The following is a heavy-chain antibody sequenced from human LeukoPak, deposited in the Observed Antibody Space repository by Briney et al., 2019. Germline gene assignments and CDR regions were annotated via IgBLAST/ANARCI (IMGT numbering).Heavy chain of an antibody. J-gene: IGHJ3*02. Sequence: GASVKVSCKASGGTFSSYAISWVRQAPGQGLEWMGGIIPIFGTANYAQKFQGRVTITADESTSTAYMELSSLRSEDTAVYYCARQTYYYDSSGYIGDAFDIWGQGTMVTVSS. D-gene: IGHD3-22*01. CDR3: ARQTYYYDSSGYIGDAFDI. CDR2: IIPIFGTA. V-gene: IGHV1-69*13. CDR1: GGTFSSYA.